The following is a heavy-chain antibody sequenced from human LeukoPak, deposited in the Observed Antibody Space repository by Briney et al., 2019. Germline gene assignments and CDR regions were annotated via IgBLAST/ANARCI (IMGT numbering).Heavy chain of an antibody. J-gene: IGHJ1*01. CDR3: AKVYCSGGSCYTEYFQH. V-gene: IGHV3-23*01. CDR1: GFTFSSYA. D-gene: IGHD2-15*01. Sequence: GGSLRLSCAASGFTFSSYAMSWVRQAPGKGLEWVSAISGSGGGTYYADSVKGRFTISRDNSKNTLYLQMNSLRAEDTAVYYCAKVYCSGGSCYTEYFQHWGQGTLVTVSS. CDR2: ISGSGGGT.